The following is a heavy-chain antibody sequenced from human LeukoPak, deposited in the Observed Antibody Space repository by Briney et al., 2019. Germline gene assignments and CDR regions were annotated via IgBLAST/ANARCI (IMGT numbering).Heavy chain of an antibody. CDR1: GFTFSSYG. D-gene: IGHD3-10*01. CDR2: IRYDGSNK. Sequence: PGGSLRLSCAASGFTFSSYGVHWVRQAPGKGLEWVAFIRYDGSNKYYADSVKGRFTISRDNSKNTLYLQMNSLRAEDTAVYYCAKDYGDYGSGSSFDYWGQGTLVTVSS. J-gene: IGHJ4*02. CDR3: AKDYGDYGSGSSFDY. V-gene: IGHV3-30*02.